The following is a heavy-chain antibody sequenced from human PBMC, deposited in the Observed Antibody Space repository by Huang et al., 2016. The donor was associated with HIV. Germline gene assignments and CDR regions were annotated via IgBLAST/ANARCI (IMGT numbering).Heavy chain of an antibody. Sequence: EVHLVQSGAEVKEPGESLKISCQASGYNLDSYWIGWVRQMPGKGLEWVGFIYPGDSDTSYDPSFQGQVTISANQSINTAYRQWSSLKASDTAIYFCARQGLWLPPTDPFDYWGQGTPVTVSA. D-gene: IGHD3-10*01. CDR2: IYPGDSDT. CDR1: GYNLDSYW. J-gene: IGHJ4*02. V-gene: IGHV5-51*01. CDR3: ARQGLWLPPTDPFDY.